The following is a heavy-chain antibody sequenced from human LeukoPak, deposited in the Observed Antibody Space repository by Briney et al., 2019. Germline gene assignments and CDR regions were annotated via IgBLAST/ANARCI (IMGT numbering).Heavy chain of an antibody. Sequence: ASVKVSCKASGYTFTGYYMHWVRQAPGQGLEWMGWINPNSGGTNYAQKFQGRVTMTEDTSTDTAYMELSSLRSEDTAVYYCAIGTPPTYYYDSSGYLDWGQGTLVTVSS. J-gene: IGHJ4*02. V-gene: IGHV1-2*02. D-gene: IGHD3-22*01. CDR2: INPNSGGT. CDR3: AIGTPPTYYYDSSGYLD. CDR1: GYTFTGYY.